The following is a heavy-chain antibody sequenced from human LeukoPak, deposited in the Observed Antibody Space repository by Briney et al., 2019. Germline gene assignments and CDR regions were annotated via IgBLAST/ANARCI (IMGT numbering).Heavy chain of an antibody. Sequence: GGSLRLSCAASGFTFSDYYMSWIRQAPGKGLEWVAVISYDGSNKYYADSVKGRFTISRDNSKNTLYLQMNSLRAEDTAVYYCAMMATSIRGGFFDYWGQGTLVTVSS. J-gene: IGHJ4*02. CDR3: AMMATSIRGGFFDY. V-gene: IGHV3-30*03. CDR2: ISYDGSNK. D-gene: IGHD5-24*01. CDR1: GFTFSDYY.